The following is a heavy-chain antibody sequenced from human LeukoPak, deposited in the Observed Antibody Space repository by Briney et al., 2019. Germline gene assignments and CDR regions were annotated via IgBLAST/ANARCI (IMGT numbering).Heavy chain of an antibody. V-gene: IGHV3-74*03. D-gene: IGHD6-19*01. Sequence: PGGSLRLSCAASGFTFSDYWMHWVRQVPGKGLVWVSRINTSGSSTTYAESVKGRFTISRDNAKNTLYLQMNSLRAEDTAVYYCAIPPPLIAVAFADYWGQGTLVTVSS. CDR2: INTSGSST. CDR3: AIPPPLIAVAFADY. J-gene: IGHJ4*02. CDR1: GFTFSDYW.